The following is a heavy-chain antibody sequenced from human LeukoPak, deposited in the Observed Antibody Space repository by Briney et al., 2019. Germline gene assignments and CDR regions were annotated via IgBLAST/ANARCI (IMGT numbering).Heavy chain of an antibody. D-gene: IGHD1-7*01. J-gene: IGHJ5*02. CDR2: IYHSGST. V-gene: IGHV4-4*02. Sequence: PSGTLSLTCAVSGGSISSSNWWSWVRQPPGKGLEWIGEIYHSGSTNYNPSLKSRVTISVDKSKNQFSLKLSSVTAADTAVYYRAKSNWNYAYNWFDPWGQGTLVTVSS. CDR1: GGSISSSNW. CDR3: AKSNWNYAYNWFDP.